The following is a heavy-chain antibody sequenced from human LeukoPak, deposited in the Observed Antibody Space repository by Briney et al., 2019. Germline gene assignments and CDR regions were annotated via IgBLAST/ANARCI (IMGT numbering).Heavy chain of an antibody. CDR2: IIPIFGIA. J-gene: IGHJ4*02. CDR3: ARDEVNSGWYYFDY. D-gene: IGHD6-19*01. CDR1: GYTFTSYG. Sequence: SVKVSCKASGYTFTSYGISWVRQAPGQGLEWMGRIIPIFGIANYAQKFQGRVTITADKSTSTAYMELSSLRSEDTAVYYCARDEVNSGWYYFDYWGQGTLVTVSS. V-gene: IGHV1-69*04.